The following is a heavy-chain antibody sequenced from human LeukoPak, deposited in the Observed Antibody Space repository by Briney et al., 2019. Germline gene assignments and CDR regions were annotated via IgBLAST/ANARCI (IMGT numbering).Heavy chain of an antibody. D-gene: IGHD3-22*01. Sequence: GGSLRLSRAASGFTFSSYSMNWVRQAPGKGLEWVSSISSSSSYIYYADSVKGRFTISRDNAKNSLYLQMNSLRAEDTAVYYCARDDGVITLDYWGQGTLVTVSS. CDR3: ARDDGVITLDY. J-gene: IGHJ4*02. CDR2: ISSSSSYI. V-gene: IGHV3-21*01. CDR1: GFTFSSYS.